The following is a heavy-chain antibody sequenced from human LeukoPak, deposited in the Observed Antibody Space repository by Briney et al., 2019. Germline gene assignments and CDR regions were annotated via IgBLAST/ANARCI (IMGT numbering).Heavy chain of an antibody. CDR2: IYYSGST. CDR1: GGSISSGSYY. J-gene: IGHJ4*02. D-gene: IGHD3-22*01. CDR3: ARALGPLYYYDSSGYYYDY. V-gene: IGHV4-30-4*08. Sequence: PSGTLSLTCAVSGGSISSGSYYWSWIRQPPGKGLEWIGYIYYSGSTYYNPSLKSRVTISVDTSKNQFSLKLSSVTAADTAVYYCARALGPLYYYDSSGYYYDYWGQGTLVTVSS.